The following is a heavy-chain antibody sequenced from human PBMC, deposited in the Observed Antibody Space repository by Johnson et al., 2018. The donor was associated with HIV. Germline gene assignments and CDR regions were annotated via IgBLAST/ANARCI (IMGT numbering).Heavy chain of an antibody. CDR1: GFSFDDYD. CDR2: ISWNSGSI. Sequence: MQLVESGGGVVRPGGSLRLSCAASGFSFDDYDMSWVRQPPGKGLEWVSGISWNSGSIGYADSVKGRFTISRDNAKNSLYLQMNSLRAEDTALYYCAQKAVAGTFTDAFDIWGQGTMVTVSS. V-gene: IGHV3-20*04. CDR3: AQKAVAGTFTDAFDI. D-gene: IGHD6-19*01. J-gene: IGHJ3*02.